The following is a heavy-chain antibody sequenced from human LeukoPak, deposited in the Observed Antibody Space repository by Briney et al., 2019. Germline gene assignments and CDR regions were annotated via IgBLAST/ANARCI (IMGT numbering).Heavy chain of an antibody. CDR2: IYTSGST. CDR1: GGSISSYY. D-gene: IGHD4-11*01. Sequence: SETLSLTCTVSGGSISSYYWSWIRQPAGKGLEWIGRIYTSGSTNYNPSLKSRVTMSVDTSKNQFSLKLSSVTAADTAVYYCARERSGYDYSNYVNYYYMDVWGKGTSVTVSS. V-gene: IGHV4-4*07. CDR3: ARERSGYDYSNYVNYYYMDV. J-gene: IGHJ6*03.